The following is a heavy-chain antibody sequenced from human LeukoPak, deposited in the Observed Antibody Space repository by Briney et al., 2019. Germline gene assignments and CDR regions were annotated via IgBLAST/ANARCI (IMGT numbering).Heavy chain of an antibody. CDR1: GGSISSGYYY. J-gene: IGHJ4*02. Sequence: SETLSLTYTVSGGSISSGYYYWSWVRQPPGKGLEWIGYIDYSGSIYYNPSLKNRVAISVDSPKNQFSLKLSSVTAADTAVYYCARVPSRYSSGWTFDYWGQGTLVTVSS. CDR3: ARVPSRYSSGWTFDY. D-gene: IGHD6-19*01. CDR2: IDYSGSI. V-gene: IGHV4-30-4*01.